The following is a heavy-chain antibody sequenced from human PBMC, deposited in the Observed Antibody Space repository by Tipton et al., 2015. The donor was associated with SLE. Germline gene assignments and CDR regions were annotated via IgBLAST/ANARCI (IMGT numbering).Heavy chain of an antibody. CDR2: IQFDGRNE. Sequence: SLRLSCAASGFTLRSYGIHWVRQAPGKGLEWVAFIQFDGRNEYYADSVKGRFTISRDNSKAYLQMNSLRADDTAVYYCAKDQNYGSGSYYYGPFDYWGQGTLVTVSS. J-gene: IGHJ4*02. CDR1: GFTLRSYG. CDR3: AKDQNYGSGSYYYGPFDY. D-gene: IGHD3-10*01. V-gene: IGHV3-30*02.